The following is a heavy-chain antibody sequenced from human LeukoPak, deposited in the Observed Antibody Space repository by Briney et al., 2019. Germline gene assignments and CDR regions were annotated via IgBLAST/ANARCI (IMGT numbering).Heavy chain of an antibody. V-gene: IGHV3-30*18. CDR3: AKSYGPYSSSNLFDS. J-gene: IGHJ4*02. CDR1: GFPFSTYG. Sequence: PGGSLRLSCAASGFPFSTYGMYWVRQTPGKGLEWVAVISYDGINKYYVDSVKGRFTISRDNSKNTLYLQMNSLRVEDTAVYYCAKSYGPYSSSNLFDSWGQGTRVIVSS. D-gene: IGHD6-6*01. CDR2: ISYDGINK.